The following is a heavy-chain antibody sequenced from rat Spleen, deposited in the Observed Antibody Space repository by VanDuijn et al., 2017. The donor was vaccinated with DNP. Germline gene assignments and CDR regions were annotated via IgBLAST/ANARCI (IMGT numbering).Heavy chain of an antibody. D-gene: IGHD1-11*01. CDR3: ARTGTRRADY. CDR1: GFTFSNYY. CDR2: ISPGGGTI. V-gene: IGHV5-27*01. J-gene: IGHJ2*01. Sequence: EVQLVESGGGFVQPGRSLKLSCAASGFTFSNYYMAWVRQAPTKGLELVAYISPGGGTIYYRDSVRGRFTISRDYAKSTLYLQMDSLRSEDTATYYCARTGTRRADYWGQGVMVTVSS.